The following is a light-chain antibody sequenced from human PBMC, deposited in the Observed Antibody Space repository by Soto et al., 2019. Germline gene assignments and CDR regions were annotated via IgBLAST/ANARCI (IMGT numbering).Light chain of an antibody. CDR3: QSYDNSLSAL. Sequence: QSVLTQPPSVSGAPGQRVTISCTGGSSNIGAGYDVHWYQQLPGTAPKLLIYGNSNRPSGVPDRFSGSKSGTSASLAITGLQAEDEADYYCQSYDNSLSALFGGGTKVTVL. V-gene: IGLV1-40*01. J-gene: IGLJ3*02. CDR1: SSNIGAGYD. CDR2: GNS.